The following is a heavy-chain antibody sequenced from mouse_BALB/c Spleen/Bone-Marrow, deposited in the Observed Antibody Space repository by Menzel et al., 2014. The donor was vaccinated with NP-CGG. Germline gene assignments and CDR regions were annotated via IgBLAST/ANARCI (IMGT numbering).Heavy chain of an antibody. J-gene: IGHJ4*01. V-gene: IGHV14-3*02. Sequence: EVKVEESGAELVKPGASVKLSCTASGFNIKDTYMHWVKQRPDQGLEWIGRIDPANGNTKYDPKFQGKATITADTSSNTAYLQLSSLTSEDTAVYYCARWEYYAMDYWGQGTSVTVSS. CDR2: IDPANGNT. CDR1: GFNIKDTY. CDR3: ARWEYYAMDY. D-gene: IGHD4-1*01.